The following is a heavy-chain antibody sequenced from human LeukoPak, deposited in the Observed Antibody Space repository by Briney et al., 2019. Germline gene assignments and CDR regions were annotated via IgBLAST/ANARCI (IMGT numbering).Heavy chain of an antibody. J-gene: IGHJ4*02. Sequence: GGSLRLSCASSGFIFRTYWMTWVRQAPGKGLEWVANIKQDGSEKNYVDSVEGRFTISRDNAKNSLYLQMNSLRAEDTAVYYCARGGYYGSGRYYFDSWGQGTLVTVSS. D-gene: IGHD3-3*01. CDR3: ARGGYYGSGRYYFDS. CDR1: GFIFRTYW. CDR2: IKQDGSEK. V-gene: IGHV3-7*01.